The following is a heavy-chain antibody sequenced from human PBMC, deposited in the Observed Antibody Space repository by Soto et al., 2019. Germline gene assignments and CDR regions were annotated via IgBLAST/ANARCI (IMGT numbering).Heavy chain of an antibody. D-gene: IGHD3-16*01. CDR1: GYTFTSYY. Sequence: ASVKVSCKASGYTFTSYYMHWVRQAPGQGLEWMGIINPSGGSTSYAQKFQGRVTMTRDTSTSTVYLEMSSLRAEDTAVYYCARDPVPLVGTRWGVDGMDVWGQGTTVTVSS. J-gene: IGHJ6*02. CDR3: ARDPVPLVGTRWGVDGMDV. CDR2: INPSGGST. V-gene: IGHV1-46*01.